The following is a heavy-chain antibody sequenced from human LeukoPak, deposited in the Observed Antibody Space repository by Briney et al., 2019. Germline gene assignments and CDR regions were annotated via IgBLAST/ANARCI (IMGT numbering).Heavy chain of an antibody. CDR3: AKQFGHSSSSDYFDY. CDR2: ISYDGSNK. D-gene: IGHD6-6*01. Sequence: GGSLRLSCAASGFTFSSYGMHWVRQAPGKGLEWVAVISYDGSNKYYADSVKGRFTISRDNSKNTLYLQMNSRRAEDTAVYYCAKQFGHSSSSDYFDYWGQGTLVTVSS. J-gene: IGHJ4*02. V-gene: IGHV3-30*18. CDR1: GFTFSSYG.